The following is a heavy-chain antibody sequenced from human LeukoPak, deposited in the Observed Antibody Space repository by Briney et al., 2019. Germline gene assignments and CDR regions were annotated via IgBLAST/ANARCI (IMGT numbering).Heavy chain of an antibody. CDR2: RNPNRGNT. V-gene: IGHV1-8*01. D-gene: IGHD3-3*01. CDR3: ARWSGYYSRFEY. Sequence: ASVNVSFKASGYTFTSYDINWVRQATGQGSEWMGWRNPNRGNTGYAQKFQGRVTMTRNTSISTAYMELSSLRSEDTAMYYCARWSGYYSRFEYWGQGTLVTVSS. J-gene: IGHJ4*02. CDR1: GYTFTSYD.